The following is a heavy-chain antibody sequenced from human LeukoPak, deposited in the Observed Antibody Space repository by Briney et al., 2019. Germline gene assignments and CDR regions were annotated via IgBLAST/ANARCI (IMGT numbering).Heavy chain of an antibody. V-gene: IGHV3-23*01. D-gene: IGHD3-22*01. CDR3: AKRGVVIRVILVGFHKEAYYFDS. J-gene: IGHJ4*02. Sequence: GGSLRLSCAASGFTVSSNYMSWVRQAPGKGLEWVAGISGSGGSTNYAGSVKGRFTISRDNRKNTLYPQMNSLRVEDTAVYFCAKRGVVIRVILVGFHKEAYYFDSWGQGALVTVSS. CDR2: ISGSGGST. CDR1: GFTVSSNY.